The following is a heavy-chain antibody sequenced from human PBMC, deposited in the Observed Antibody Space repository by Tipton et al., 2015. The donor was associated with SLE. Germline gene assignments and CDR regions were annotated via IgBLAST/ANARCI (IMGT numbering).Heavy chain of an antibody. J-gene: IGHJ3*01. V-gene: IGHV3-48*03. CDR2: ISSSGSTI. CDR1: GFTFSSYE. D-gene: IGHD3-3*01. CDR3: AYSIFGVVIGGMDV. Sequence: SLRLSCAASGFTFSSYEMNWVRQAPGKGLEWVSYISSSGSTIYYADSVKGRFTISRDNAKNSLYLQMNSLRAEDTAVYYCAYSIFGVVIGGMDVWGQGTMVTVSS.